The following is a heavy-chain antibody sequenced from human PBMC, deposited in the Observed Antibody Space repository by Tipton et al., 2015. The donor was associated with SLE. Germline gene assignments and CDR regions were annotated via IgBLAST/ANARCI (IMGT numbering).Heavy chain of an antibody. D-gene: IGHD6-13*01. CDR3: AKDLGAAAGPDWRWGVFDI. V-gene: IGHV3-30*02. Sequence: GSLRLSCAASGFTFSAHGMHWVRQAPGKGLEWVSFIRYDGTNKFYADSVRGRFSISRDNSKNMVYVEIYNLRAEDTAVYYCAKDLGAAAGPDWRWGVFDIWGQGTVVTVS. CDR1: GFTFSAHG. J-gene: IGHJ3*02. CDR2: IRYDGTNK.